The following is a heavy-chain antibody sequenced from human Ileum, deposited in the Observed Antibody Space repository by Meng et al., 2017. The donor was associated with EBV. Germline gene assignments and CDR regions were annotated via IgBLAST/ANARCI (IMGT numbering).Heavy chain of an antibody. V-gene: IGHV6-1*01. CDR2: TYYRSKWYN. D-gene: IGHD3-22*01. Sequence: VALSQSVPGLLKPSHTPSLTCAISGDSVSSNSAAWNWIRQSPSRGLEWLGRTYYRSKWYNDYAVSVKSRITINPDTSKNQFSLQLNSVTPEDTAVYYCARDSSSSAYSPFDYWGQGTLVTVSS. J-gene: IGHJ4*02. CDR3: ARDSSSSAYSPFDY. CDR1: GDSVSSNSAA.